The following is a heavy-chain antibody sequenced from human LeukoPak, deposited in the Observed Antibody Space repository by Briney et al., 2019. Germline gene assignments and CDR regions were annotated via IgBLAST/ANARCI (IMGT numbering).Heavy chain of an antibody. CDR1: GFTFSSYS. CDR3: AREVAARRPHGDYYYYMDV. Sequence: PGGSLRLSCAASGFTFSSYSMNWVRQAPGKRLEWVSSISSSSSYIYYADSVKGRFTISRDNAKNSLYLQMNSLRAEDTAVYYCAREVAARRPHGDYYYYMDVWGKGTTVTVSS. V-gene: IGHV3-21*04. D-gene: IGHD6-6*01. CDR2: ISSSSSYI. J-gene: IGHJ6*03.